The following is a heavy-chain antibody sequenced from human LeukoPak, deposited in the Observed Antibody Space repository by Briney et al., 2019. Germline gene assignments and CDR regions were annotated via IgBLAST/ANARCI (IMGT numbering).Heavy chain of an antibody. Sequence: ASVKVSCKASGYTFTSYAMHWVRQAPGQRLEWMGWINAGNGNTKYSQKFQGRVTITRDTSASTAYMELSSLRSEDTAVYYCVRASPPKTYYYGSGSYYNNFDYWGQGTLVTVSS. CDR2: INAGNGNT. V-gene: IGHV1-3*01. J-gene: IGHJ4*02. CDR3: VRASPPKTYYYGSGSYYNNFDY. CDR1: GYTFTSYA. D-gene: IGHD3-10*01.